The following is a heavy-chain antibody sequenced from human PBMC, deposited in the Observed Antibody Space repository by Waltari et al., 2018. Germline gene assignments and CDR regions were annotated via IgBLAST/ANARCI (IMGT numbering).Heavy chain of an antibody. CDR1: GFAFKKYG. CDR2: TRSDEITQ. D-gene: IGHD1-26*01. J-gene: IGHJ4*02. V-gene: IGHV3-30*02. Sequence: QVQLVESGGGVVQPGGSLRLSCVASGFAFKKYGMHWVRQAPGTGLEWVAFTRSDEITQYYAVSVGGRFTISRHNSNNSLYLQLSSLRADDTAIYYCARNLLAPSNNFDYWGQGTLVTVSS. CDR3: ARNLLAPSNNFDY.